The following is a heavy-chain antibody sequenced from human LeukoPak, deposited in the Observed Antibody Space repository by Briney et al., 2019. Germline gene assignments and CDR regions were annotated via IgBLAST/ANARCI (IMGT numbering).Heavy chain of an antibody. Sequence: PGGSLRLSCAASGFTFSSYGMHWVRQAPGKGLEWVALIRYDGSNKYYADSVKGRFTISRDNSKNTLYLQMNSLRAEDTAVYYCAKGMHYYGSGSYPYYFDYWGQGTLVTVSS. D-gene: IGHD3-10*01. V-gene: IGHV3-30*02. CDR3: AKGMHYYGSGSYPYYFDY. CDR1: GFTFSSYG. J-gene: IGHJ4*02. CDR2: IRYDGSNK.